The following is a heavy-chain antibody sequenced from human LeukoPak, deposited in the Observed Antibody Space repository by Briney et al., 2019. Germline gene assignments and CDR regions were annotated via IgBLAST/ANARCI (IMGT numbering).Heavy chain of an antibody. CDR2: INPSGGST. V-gene: IGHV1-46*01. J-gene: IGHJ6*03. D-gene: IGHD6-13*01. CDR1: GYTFTSYY. CDR3: ARDRKGSSWYGGYYYYYMDV. Sequence: ASVKVSCKASGYTFTSYYMHWVRQAPGQGLEWMGTINPSGGSTSYAQKFQGRVTMTRDMSTSTVYMELSSLRSEDTAVYYCARDRKGSSWYGGYYYYYMDVWGKGTTVTISS.